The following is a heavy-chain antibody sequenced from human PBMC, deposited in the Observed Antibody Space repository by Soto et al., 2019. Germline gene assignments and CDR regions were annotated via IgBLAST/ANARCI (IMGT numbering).Heavy chain of an antibody. D-gene: IGHD6-19*01. CDR1: GGSITFNF. Sequence: QWQVQESGPGLVKPSETLSLTCTVSGGSITFNFWSWIRQPPGKGLEWIGYVFHTGNTDYNPSLKSRVTISVDTSKNRLSLKLDFVTAADTAVYYCARGSGWLDYWGQGTLVTVSS. V-gene: IGHV4-59*08. CDR2: VFHTGNT. CDR3: ARGSGWLDY. J-gene: IGHJ4*02.